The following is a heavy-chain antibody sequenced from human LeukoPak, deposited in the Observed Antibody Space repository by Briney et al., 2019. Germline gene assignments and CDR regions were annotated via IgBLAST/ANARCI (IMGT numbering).Heavy chain of an antibody. J-gene: IGHJ5*02. V-gene: IGHV3-74*01. CDR1: GFTFSSYW. CDR2: INSDGSST. D-gene: IGHD6-19*01. CDR3: AREGYNSGFDP. Sequence: QTGGSLRLSCAASGFTFSSYWMHWVRQAPGKGLVWVSRINSDGSSTNYADSVKGRFTISRDNAKKTLYLQMNSLRGEDTAVYYCAREGYNSGFDPWGQGTLVTVSS.